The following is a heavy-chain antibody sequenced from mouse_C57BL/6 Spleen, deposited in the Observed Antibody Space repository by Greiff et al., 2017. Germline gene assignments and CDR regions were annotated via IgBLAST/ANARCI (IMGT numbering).Heavy chain of an antibody. V-gene: IGHV8-8*01. CDR3: ARITTTVVATSNAMDD. CDR2: IWWDDDT. Sequence: QVTLKVSGPGILQPSQTLSLTCSFSGFSLSTFGMGVGWIRQPSGKGLEWLAHIWWDDDTYYNPALKSRLTISKDTSKNQVFRKIANVDTADTATYYCARITTTVVATSNAMDDWGQGTSVTVAS. CDR1: GFSLSTFGMG. J-gene: IGHJ4*01. D-gene: IGHD1-1*01.